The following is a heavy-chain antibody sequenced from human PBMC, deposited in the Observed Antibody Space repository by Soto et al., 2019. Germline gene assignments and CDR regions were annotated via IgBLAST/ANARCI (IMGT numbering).Heavy chain of an antibody. CDR2: IHYSGST. V-gene: IGHV4-39*01. CDR3: ARGDSKHWVSIAVAAPLPS. CDR1: GPSISNSIFY. Sequence: PXETLSLTCTVSGPSISNSIFYWGWIRQPPGKGLEWIGSIHYSGSTYYNPSLNSRITISVDRSKNQFSLKLSSVTAADTAVYYCARGDSKHWVSIAVAAPLPSWGQGILVTVSS. D-gene: IGHD6-19*01. J-gene: IGHJ5*02.